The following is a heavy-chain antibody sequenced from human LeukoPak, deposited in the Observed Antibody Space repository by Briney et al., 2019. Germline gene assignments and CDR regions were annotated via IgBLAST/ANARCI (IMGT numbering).Heavy chain of an antibody. CDR2: ISSSSSTI. Sequence: GGSLRLSCAASGFTFSSYSMNWVRQAPGKGLEWVSYISSSSSTIYYADSVKGRFTISRDNAKNSLYLQMNSLRAEDTAVYYCARDSTTDYGDYFDYWGQGTLVTVSS. CDR3: ARDSTTDYGDYFDY. V-gene: IGHV3-48*04. D-gene: IGHD4-17*01. CDR1: GFTFSSYS. J-gene: IGHJ4*02.